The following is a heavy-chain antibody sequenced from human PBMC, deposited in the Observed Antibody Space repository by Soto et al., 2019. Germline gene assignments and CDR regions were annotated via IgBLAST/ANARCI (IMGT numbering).Heavy chain of an antibody. Sequence: HVQLQEAGPGLVKPSETLSLTCRVSGASISGFYWTWIRQPAGRGLEWLGHLYTNGSTTYNPSLKSRVTMSVDTSKNQFSPRLSSVTAADTAVYYCAREGYKNYYYGMDVWGLGTPVTVSS. CDR1: GASISGFY. J-gene: IGHJ6*02. D-gene: IGHD5-12*01. CDR3: AREGYKNYYYGMDV. CDR2: LYTNGST. V-gene: IGHV4-4*07.